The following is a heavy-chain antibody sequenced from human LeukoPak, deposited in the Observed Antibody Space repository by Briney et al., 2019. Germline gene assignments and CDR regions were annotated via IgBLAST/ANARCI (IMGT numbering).Heavy chain of an antibody. CDR3: ARDGDDFWSGYWVDY. J-gene: IGHJ4*02. V-gene: IGHV3-30-3*01. CDR2: ISCDGSNK. D-gene: IGHD3-3*01. Sequence: GGSLRLSCAASGFTFSSYAMHWVRQAPGKGLEWVAVISCDGSNKYYADSVKGRFTISRDNSKNTLYLQMNSLRAEDTAVYYCARDGDDFWSGYWVDYWGQGTLVTVSS. CDR1: GFTFSSYA.